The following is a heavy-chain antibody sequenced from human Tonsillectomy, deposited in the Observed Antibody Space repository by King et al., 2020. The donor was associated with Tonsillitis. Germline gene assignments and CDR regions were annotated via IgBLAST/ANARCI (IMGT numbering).Heavy chain of an antibody. CDR2: YDPEEGNT. CDR3: ATLKWYHDGFDI. D-gene: IGHD2-2*01. J-gene: IGHJ3*02. V-gene: IGHV1-24*01. Sequence: QLVQSGAEVKKPGASVTVSCKVSGYPLIDLSMEWVRQAPGKGLEWMGGYDPEEGNTIYAQKFQGRVTLTEDRSTDTAYMELTSLTSDDTAMYYCATLKWYHDGFDIWGQGTVVTVSS. CDR1: GYPLIDLS.